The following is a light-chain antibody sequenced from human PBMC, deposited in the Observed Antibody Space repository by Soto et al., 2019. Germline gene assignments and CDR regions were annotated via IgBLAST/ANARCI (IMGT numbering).Light chain of an antibody. Sequence: DIQMTQSPSTLSASVGDRVTITCRASQSISTWLAWYQQKPGKAPKLLIYKASNLESGVPSRFSGSGSGTEFTLTISSLQPEDFAAYYCQLSDSTWTFGQGTKV. J-gene: IGKJ1*01. CDR1: QSISTW. CDR2: KAS. V-gene: IGKV1-5*03. CDR3: QLSDSTWT.